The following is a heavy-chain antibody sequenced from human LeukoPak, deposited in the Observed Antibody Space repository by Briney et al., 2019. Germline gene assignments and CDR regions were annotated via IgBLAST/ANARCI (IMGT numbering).Heavy chain of an antibody. CDR3: ARGPFSGSTYHPNYFDY. D-gene: IGHD1-26*01. CDR1: AYTFISYG. J-gene: IGHJ4*02. CDR2: INPRDGST. V-gene: IGHV1-46*01. Sequence: ASVKVSCKASAYTFISYGISWVRQAPGQGLEWLAIINPRDGSTTYAQDFQARVTMTRDTSTSTVYMELSSLRSEDTAVYFCARGPFSGSTYHPNYFDYWGQGTLVTVSS.